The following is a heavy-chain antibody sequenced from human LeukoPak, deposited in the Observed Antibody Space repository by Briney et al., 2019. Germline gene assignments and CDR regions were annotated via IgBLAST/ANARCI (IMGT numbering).Heavy chain of an antibody. CDR1: GGSFSGYY. CDR2: INHSGST. CDR3: ARTGVSRYYYYYMDV. Sequence: SETLPLTCAVYGGSFSGYYWSWIRQPPGKGLEWIGEINHSGSTNYNPSLKSRVTISVDTSKNQFSLKLSSVTAADTAVYYCARTGVSRYYYYYMDVWGKGTTVTVSS. J-gene: IGHJ6*03. V-gene: IGHV4-34*01. D-gene: IGHD3-16*01.